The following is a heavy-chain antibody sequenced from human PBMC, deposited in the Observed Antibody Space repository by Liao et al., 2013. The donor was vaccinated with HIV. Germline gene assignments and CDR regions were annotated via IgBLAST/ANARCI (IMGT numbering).Heavy chain of an antibody. CDR1: GESFSGHY. V-gene: IGHV4-34*02. CDR2: IDHRGST. D-gene: IGHD3-3*01. Sequence: QVQLQQWGTGLVKPSETLSLTCAVYGESFSGHYWSWIRQAPGKGLEWIGEIDHRGSTNNNPSLKSRVTISVDTSKNQFSLKMSSMTAADTAVFYCARDPYYDFWTGYYSWGGFDMWGQGTMVTVSS. J-gene: IGHJ3*02. CDR3: ARDPYYDFWTGYYSWGGFDM.